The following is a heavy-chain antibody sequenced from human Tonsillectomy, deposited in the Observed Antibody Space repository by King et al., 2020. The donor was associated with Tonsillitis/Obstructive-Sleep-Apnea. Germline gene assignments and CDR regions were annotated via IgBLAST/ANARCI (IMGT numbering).Heavy chain of an antibody. CDR3: PRRTYYYDSSGYLDAFDI. V-gene: IGHV5-51*01. CDR1: GYSFTSYW. J-gene: IGHJ3*02. D-gene: IGHD3-22*01. Sequence: VQLVESGAEVKKPGESLKISCKGSGYSFTSYWIGWVRQMPGKGLEWMGIIYPGDSDTRYSPSFQGQVTISADKSISTAYLQWSSLKASDTAMYYCPRRTYYYDSSGYLDAFDIWGQGTMVTVSS. CDR2: IYPGDSDT.